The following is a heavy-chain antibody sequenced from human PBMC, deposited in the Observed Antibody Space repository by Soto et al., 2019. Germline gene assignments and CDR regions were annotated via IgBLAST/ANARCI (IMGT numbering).Heavy chain of an antibody. CDR3: ARDRVWDIVVVPAAKTYGMDV. CDR2: ISYDGSNK. J-gene: IGHJ6*02. Sequence: PGGSLRLSCAASGFTFSSYAMHWVRQAPGKGLEWVAVISYDGSNKYYADSVKGRFTISRDNSKNTLYLQMNSLRAEDTAVYYCARDRVWDIVVVPAAKTYGMDVWGQGTTVTVSS. D-gene: IGHD2-2*01. V-gene: IGHV3-30-3*01. CDR1: GFTFSSYA.